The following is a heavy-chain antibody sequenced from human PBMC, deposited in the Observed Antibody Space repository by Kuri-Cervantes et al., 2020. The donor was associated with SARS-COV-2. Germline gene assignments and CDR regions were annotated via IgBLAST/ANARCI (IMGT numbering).Heavy chain of an antibody. V-gene: IGHV4-38-2*01. CDR1: GYSTSSGYY. D-gene: IGHD3-22*01. J-gene: IGHJ4*02. CDR2: IYHSGST. CDR3: ARQGATWFYYFDY. Sequence: SQTLSLTCAVSGYSTSSGYYWGWIRQPPGKGLEWIGSIYHSGSTYYNPSLKSRVTISVDTSKNQFSLKLSSVTAADTAVYYCARQGATWFYYFDYWGQGTLVTVSS.